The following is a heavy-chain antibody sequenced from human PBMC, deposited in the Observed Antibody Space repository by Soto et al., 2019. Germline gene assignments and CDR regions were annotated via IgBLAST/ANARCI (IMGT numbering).Heavy chain of an antibody. CDR3: ARDRGVLRYFDWLTDYYYYGMDV. Sequence: PGGSLRLSCAASGFTFSSYSMNWVRQAPGKGLEWVSSISSSSGYIYYADSVKGRFTISRDNAKNSLYLQMNSLRAEDTAVYYCARDRGVLRYFDWLTDYYYYGMDVWGQGTTVTVSS. J-gene: IGHJ6*02. CDR2: ISSSSGYI. D-gene: IGHD3-9*01. V-gene: IGHV3-21*01. CDR1: GFTFSSYS.